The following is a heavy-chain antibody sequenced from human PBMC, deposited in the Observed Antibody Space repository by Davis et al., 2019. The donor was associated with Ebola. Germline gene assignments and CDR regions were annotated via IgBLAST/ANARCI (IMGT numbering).Heavy chain of an antibody. CDR2: ISWNSGSI. D-gene: IGHD3-3*01. J-gene: IGHJ4*02. CDR3: ASLYDFWSGRYDY. CDR1: GFTFDDYA. V-gene: IGHV3-9*01. Sequence: GGSLRLSCAASGFTFDDYAMHWVRQAPGKGLEWVSGISWNSGSIGYADSVKGRFTISRDNAKNSLYLQMNSLRAEDTAVYYCASLYDFWSGRYDYWGQGTLVTVSS.